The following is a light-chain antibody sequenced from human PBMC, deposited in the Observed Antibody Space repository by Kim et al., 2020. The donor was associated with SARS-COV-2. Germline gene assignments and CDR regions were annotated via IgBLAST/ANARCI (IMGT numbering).Light chain of an antibody. Sequence: DVQMTQSPSSVSASVGDTVTITCRASQGIASWLAWYQQKPGKAPKLLIYAASALRSGVPSRFSGSGSGREFTLTIRSLQPEDVATYFCQQSNNFPITFGQGTRLEIK. J-gene: IGKJ5*01. CDR3: QQSNNFPIT. V-gene: IGKV1-12*01. CDR2: AAS. CDR1: QGIASW.